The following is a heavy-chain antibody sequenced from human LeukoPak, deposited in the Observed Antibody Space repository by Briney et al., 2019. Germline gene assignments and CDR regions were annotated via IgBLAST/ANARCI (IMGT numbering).Heavy chain of an antibody. D-gene: IGHD4-17*01. CDR2: ISSSSSYI. CDR1: GFTFSGYS. J-gene: IGHJ4*02. Sequence: GGSLRLSCAASGFTFSGYSMNWVRQAPGKGLEWVSSISSSSSYIYYADSVKGRFTISRDNAKNSLYLQMNSLRAEDTAVYYCARDLGGGGYYNRPLDHWGQGTLVTVSS. V-gene: IGHV3-21*01. CDR3: ARDLGGGGYYNRPLDH.